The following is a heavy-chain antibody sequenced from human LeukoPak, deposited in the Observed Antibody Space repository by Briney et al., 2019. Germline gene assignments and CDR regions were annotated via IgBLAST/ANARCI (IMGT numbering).Heavy chain of an antibody. V-gene: IGHV7-4-1*02. CDR2: INTNTGNP. CDR3: AMGVGAPEDLAVAADFDY. D-gene: IGHD6-19*01. Sequence: ASVKVSCKASGYTFTTYPMNWVRQAPGQGLEWMGWINTNTGNPTYAQGFTGRFVFSLDTSVSTAYLQISSLMPEDTAVYYCAMGVGAPEDLAVAADFDYWGQGTLVTVSS. CDR1: GYTFTTYP. J-gene: IGHJ4*02.